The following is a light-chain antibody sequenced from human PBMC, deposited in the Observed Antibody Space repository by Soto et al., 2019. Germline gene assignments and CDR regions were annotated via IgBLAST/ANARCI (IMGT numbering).Light chain of an antibody. CDR3: QQYGSSSWT. J-gene: IGKJ1*01. CDR1: QSVSSSY. Sequence: EIVLTQSPGTLSLSPGERATLSCRASQSVSSSYFAWYQQRFGQAPRLLIYGASSRATGIPGRFSGSGSGTDFTITISRLEPEDFAVYYCQQYGSSSWTFGQGTKVEIK. V-gene: IGKV3-20*01. CDR2: GAS.